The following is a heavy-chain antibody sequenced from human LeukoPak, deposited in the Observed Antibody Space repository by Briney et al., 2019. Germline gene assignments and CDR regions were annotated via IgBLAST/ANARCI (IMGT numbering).Heavy chain of an antibody. J-gene: IGHJ4*02. CDR2: ISYDGSNK. D-gene: IGHD6-13*01. Sequence: PGGSLRLSCAASGFTFSSYGMHWVRQAPGKGLEWVAVISYDGSNKYYADSVKGRFTISRDNSKNTLYLQMNSLRAEDTAVYYCATSRGPSRSSSWYPLDYWGQGTLVTVSS. CDR3: ATSRGPSRSSSWYPLDY. CDR1: GFTFSSYG. V-gene: IGHV3-30*03.